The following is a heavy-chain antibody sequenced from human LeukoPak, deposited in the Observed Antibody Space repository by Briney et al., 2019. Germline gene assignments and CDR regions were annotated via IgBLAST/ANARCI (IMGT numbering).Heavy chain of an antibody. CDR1: GGSISSGPYY. CDR3: ARGPRFGELLWHWFDP. Sequence: SETLSLTCTVSGGSISSGPYYWGWIRQPPGKGLEWIGNIYYGENTYYNPSLKSRVTISIDTSKNQFYLKLSSLTAADTAVYYCARGPRFGELLWHWFDPWGQGTLVTVSS. J-gene: IGHJ5*02. V-gene: IGHV4-39*01. D-gene: IGHD3-10*01. CDR2: IYYGENT.